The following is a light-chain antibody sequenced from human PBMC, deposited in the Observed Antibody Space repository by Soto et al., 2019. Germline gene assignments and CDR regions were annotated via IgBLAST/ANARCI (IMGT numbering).Light chain of an antibody. J-gene: IGLJ2*01. CDR3: AAWDDSLTHVV. V-gene: IGLV1-44*01. CDR2: SNN. CDR1: SSNIRSNT. Sequence: QSVLTQPPSASGTPGQRVTISCSGSSSNIRSNTVNWYQQLPGTAPKLLIYSNNQRPSGVPDRFSGSKSGTSASLAISGLQSEDEADYYCAAWDDSLTHVVFGGGTKLTVL.